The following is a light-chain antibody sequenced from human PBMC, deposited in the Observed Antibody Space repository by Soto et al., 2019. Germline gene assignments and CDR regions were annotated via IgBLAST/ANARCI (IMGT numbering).Light chain of an antibody. Sequence: EVVLTQSPGTLSLSPGERATLSCRASQSVSSSYLAWYQQKVGQPPRLLIFGTSSRATGIPDRFSGSGSGTDFTLTISRLEPEDFAVYYCQHYASSITFGPGTKVDIK. CDR1: QSVSSSY. CDR3: QHYASSIT. J-gene: IGKJ3*01. V-gene: IGKV3-20*01. CDR2: GTS.